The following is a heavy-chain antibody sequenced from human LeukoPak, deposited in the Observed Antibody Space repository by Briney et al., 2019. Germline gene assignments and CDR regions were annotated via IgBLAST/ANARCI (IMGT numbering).Heavy chain of an antibody. CDR1: GFTFSDYS. D-gene: IGHD3-10*01. CDR3: AKPHNYYGSGSNWFDP. CDR2: ISGSGGST. V-gene: IGHV3-23*01. Sequence: PGGSLRLSCAASGFTFSDYSMSWVRQAPGKGLEWASAISGSGGSTYYADSVKGRFTISRDNSKNTLYLQMNSLRAEDTAVYYCAKPHNYYGSGSNWFDPWGQGTLVTVSS. J-gene: IGHJ5*02.